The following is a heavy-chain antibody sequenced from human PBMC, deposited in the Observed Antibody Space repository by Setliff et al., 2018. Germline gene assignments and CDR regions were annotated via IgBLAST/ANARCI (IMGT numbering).Heavy chain of an antibody. CDR1: RGSINSHY. Sequence: PSETLSLTCTVSRGSINSHYWSWIRQPAGKGLEWIGRIFGSGSTNYNPSLKSRVTISVDTSKNQFSLKLSSVTAADTAVYYCARGHVWGSYYYMDVWGKGTTVTVSS. CDR2: IFGSGST. V-gene: IGHV4-4*07. J-gene: IGHJ6*03. D-gene: IGHD3-16*01. CDR3: ARGHVWGSYYYMDV.